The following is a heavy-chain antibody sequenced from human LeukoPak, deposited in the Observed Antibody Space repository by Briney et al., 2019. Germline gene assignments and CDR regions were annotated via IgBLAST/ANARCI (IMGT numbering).Heavy chain of an antibody. J-gene: IGHJ5*02. V-gene: IGHV4-30-4*01. CDR1: GGSISSGDYY. CDR2: IYYSGST. Sequence: SETLSLTCTVSGGSISSGDYYWSWIRQPPGKGLEWIGYIYYSGSTYYNPSLKSRVTISVDTSKNQFSLKLSSVTAADTAVYYCAREAAYCSSTSCYRGGDWFDPWGQGTLVTVSS. D-gene: IGHD2-2*01. CDR3: AREAAYCSSTSCYRGGDWFDP.